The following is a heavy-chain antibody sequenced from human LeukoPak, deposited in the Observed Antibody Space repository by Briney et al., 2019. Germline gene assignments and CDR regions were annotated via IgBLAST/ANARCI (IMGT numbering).Heavy chain of an antibody. CDR1: GGSISSYY. D-gene: IGHD4-11*01. V-gene: IGHV4-59*12. Sequence: SETLSLTCTVSGGSISSYYWSWIRQPPGKGLEWIGYFYYSGSTNYNPSLKSRVTISVDTSKNQFSLKLGSVTAADTAVYYCARGAGGFSNYNWFDPWGQGTLVTVSS. CDR2: FYYSGST. J-gene: IGHJ5*02. CDR3: ARGAGGFSNYNWFDP.